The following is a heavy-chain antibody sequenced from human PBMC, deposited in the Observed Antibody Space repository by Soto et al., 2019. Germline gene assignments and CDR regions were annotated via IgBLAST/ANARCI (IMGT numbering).Heavy chain of an antibody. CDR1: GGSISSGDYY. Sequence: QVQLQESGPGLVKPSQTLSLTCTVSGGSISSGDYYWSWIRQPPGKGLEWIGYIYYSGSTYYNPSLKRRVTISVDTSKNQFSLKLSSVTAADTAVYYCARNYGDYLYYYGMDVWGQGTTVTVSS. D-gene: IGHD4-17*01. CDR2: IYYSGST. J-gene: IGHJ6*02. CDR3: ARNYGDYLYYYGMDV. V-gene: IGHV4-30-4*01.